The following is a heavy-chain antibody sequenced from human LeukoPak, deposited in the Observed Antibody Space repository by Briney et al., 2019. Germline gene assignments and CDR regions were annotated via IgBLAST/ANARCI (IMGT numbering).Heavy chain of an antibody. CDR2: IIPIFGTA. D-gene: IGHD3-22*01. J-gene: IGHJ4*02. Sequence: GASVKVSCKASGGTFSSYAISWVRQAPGQGLEWMGGIIPIFGTANYAQKFQGRVTFTTDKSTSTAYMELSSLRSADTAVYYCASGEYYYDRSAYGPFDSWGQGTLVTVSS. CDR1: GGTFSSYA. CDR3: ASGEYYYDRSAYGPFDS. V-gene: IGHV1-69*05.